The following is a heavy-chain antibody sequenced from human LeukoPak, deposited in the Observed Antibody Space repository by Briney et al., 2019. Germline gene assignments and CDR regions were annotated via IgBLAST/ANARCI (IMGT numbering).Heavy chain of an antibody. CDR2: ITASGGDT. J-gene: IGHJ4*02. CDR1: GFTFSSHG. D-gene: IGHD6-19*01. Sequence: PGGTLRLSCVASGFTFSSHGMSWVRQAPGKGLEWVSSITASGGDTFYADSVKGRFTISRDNSKNTLYLQMNSLRAEDTAVYYCAKGQSATGLAVAVYFDYWGQGTLVTVSS. CDR3: AKGQSATGLAVAVYFDY. V-gene: IGHV3-23*01.